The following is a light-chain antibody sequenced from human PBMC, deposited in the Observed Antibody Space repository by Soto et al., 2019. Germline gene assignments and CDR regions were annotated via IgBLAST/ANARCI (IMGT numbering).Light chain of an antibody. V-gene: IGLV2-14*02. Sequence: QSALTQPASVSGSPGQSITISCTGTSSDVGSYNLVSWYQQHPGKAPKLMIYEGSKRPSGVSNRFSGSKSGNTASLTISGLQADDEADYYCCSLTTSHTYVFGRGTKVTVL. CDR3: CSLTTSHTYV. CDR1: SSDVGSYNL. CDR2: EGS. J-gene: IGLJ1*01.